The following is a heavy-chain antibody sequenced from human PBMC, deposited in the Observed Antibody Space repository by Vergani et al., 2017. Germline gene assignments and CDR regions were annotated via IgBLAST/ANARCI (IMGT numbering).Heavy chain of an antibody. Sequence: EVQLVQSGPEVKTPGESLKISCKASGYRFTMHWIGWVRQMPGKGLELMGIIYPGDSDNRYSPSFQGQVTISADKSISTAYLQWSSLKVSDTAMYYCAKGGATTCPPYFDYWGQGTLVTVSA. D-gene: IGHD1-26*01. J-gene: IGHJ4*02. CDR1: GYRFTMHW. CDR3: AKGGATTCPPYFDY. CDR2: IYPGDSDN. V-gene: IGHV5-51*01.